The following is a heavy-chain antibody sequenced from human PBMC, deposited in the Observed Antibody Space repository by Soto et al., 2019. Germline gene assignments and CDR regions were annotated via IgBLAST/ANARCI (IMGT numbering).Heavy chain of an antibody. J-gene: IGHJ4*02. CDR3: VSVGRYYDSSGYSVDF. CDR1: GGSISSYY. CDR2: ISYSGST. D-gene: IGHD3-22*01. Sequence: ASETLSLTCTVSGGSISSYYWSWIRQPPGKGLEWIGYISYSGSTNYNPSLKRRVTISVDTSKNQLSLKLSSVTAADTAVYYCVSVGRYYDSSGYSVDFWGQGTLVTVSS. V-gene: IGHV4-59*01.